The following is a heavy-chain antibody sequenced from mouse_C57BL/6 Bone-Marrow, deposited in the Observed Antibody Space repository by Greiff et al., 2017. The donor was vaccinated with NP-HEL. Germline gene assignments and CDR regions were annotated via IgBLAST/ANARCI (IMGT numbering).Heavy chain of an antibody. D-gene: IGHD1-1*01. V-gene: IGHV1-64*01. Sequence: QVQLQQPGAELVKPGASVKLSCKASGYTFTSYWMHWVKQRPGQGLEWIGMIHPNSGSTNYNEKFKSKATLTVDKSSSTAYMQLSSLTSEDSAVYYCAIPPITTVVGFDYWGQGTTLTVSS. CDR1: GYTFTSYW. CDR3: AIPPITTVVGFDY. CDR2: IHPNSGST. J-gene: IGHJ2*01.